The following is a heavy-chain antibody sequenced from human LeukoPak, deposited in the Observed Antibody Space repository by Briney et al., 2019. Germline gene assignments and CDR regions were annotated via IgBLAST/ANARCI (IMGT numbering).Heavy chain of an antibody. D-gene: IGHD1-26*01. CDR2: ISSSSSYI. CDR1: GFTFSSYS. J-gene: IGHJ3*02. V-gene: IGHV3-21*01. Sequence: PGGSQRLSCAASGFTFSSYSMNWVRQAPGKGLEWVSSISSSSSYIYYADSVKGRFTISRDNSKNSLYLQMNSLRTEDTAVYYCARGRIVGAIFIWGQGTMVTVSS. CDR3: ARGRIVGAIFI.